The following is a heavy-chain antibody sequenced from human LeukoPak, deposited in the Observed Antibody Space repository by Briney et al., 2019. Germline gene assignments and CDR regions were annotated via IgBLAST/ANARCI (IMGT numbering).Heavy chain of an antibody. CDR3: ASQLGGTTFH. CDR2: VYYNGIT. Sequence: MASETLSLTCTVSGVSISSYFWSWIRQPPGKELEWIGYVYYNGITNYNPSLKSRVSISLDTPKKQFSLNLNSVTAADTGVYYCASQLGGTTFHWGQGTLVTVSS. J-gene: IGHJ4*02. V-gene: IGHV4-59*01. CDR1: GVSISSYF. D-gene: IGHD1-1*01.